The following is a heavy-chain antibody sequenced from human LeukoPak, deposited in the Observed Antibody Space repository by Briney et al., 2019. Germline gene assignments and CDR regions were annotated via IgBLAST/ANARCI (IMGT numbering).Heavy chain of an antibody. CDR3: ARFGVFGTMIVVVTNAFDI. CDR1: GGSISSSSDY. Sequence: SETLSLTCTVSGGSISSSSDYWGWIRQPPGKGLEWIGSIYYSGSTYYNPSLKSRVTISVDTSKNQFSLKLSSVTAADTAVYYYARFGVFGTMIVVVTNAFDIWGQGTMVTVSS. V-gene: IGHV4-39*01. CDR2: IYYSGST. D-gene: IGHD3-22*01. J-gene: IGHJ3*02.